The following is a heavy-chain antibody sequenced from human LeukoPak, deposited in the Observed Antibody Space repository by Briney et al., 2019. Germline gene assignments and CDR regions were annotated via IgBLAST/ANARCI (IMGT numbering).Heavy chain of an antibody. Sequence: GRSLRLSCAASGFTFSSYAMSWVRQAPGKGLEWVSAISGSGGSTYYADSVKGRFTISRDNSKNTLYLQMNSLRAEDTAVYYCAKAHYYGSGIFDYWGQGTLVTVSS. CDR3: AKAHYYGSGIFDY. D-gene: IGHD3-10*01. CDR2: ISGSGGST. V-gene: IGHV3-23*01. J-gene: IGHJ4*02. CDR1: GFTFSSYA.